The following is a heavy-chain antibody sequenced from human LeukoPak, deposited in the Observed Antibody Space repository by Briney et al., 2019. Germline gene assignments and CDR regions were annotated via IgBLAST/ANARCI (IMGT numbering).Heavy chain of an antibody. D-gene: IGHD6-19*01. J-gene: IGHJ4*02. Sequence: GGSLRLSCAASGFTFGSYAMSWVRQAPGKGLEWVSAISGSGGSTYYADSVKGRFTISRDNSKNTLYLQMNSLRAEDTAVYYCARRIAVAGRGFDYWGQGTLVTVSS. CDR3: ARRIAVAGRGFDY. V-gene: IGHV3-23*01. CDR1: GFTFGSYA. CDR2: ISGSGGST.